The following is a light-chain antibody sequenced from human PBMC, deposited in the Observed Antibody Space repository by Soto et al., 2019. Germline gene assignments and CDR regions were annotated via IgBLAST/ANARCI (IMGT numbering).Light chain of an antibody. V-gene: IGLV2-14*01. CDR3: SSYAGSNNLV. CDR1: SSDVGGYNY. Sequence: QSVLTQPASVSGSPGQSITISCTGTSSDVGGYNYVSWYQQHPGKAPKLMIYEVSNRPSGVSNRFSGSKSGNTASLTISGLQAEDEADYYCSSYAGSNNLVFGTGTKVTVL. CDR2: EVS. J-gene: IGLJ1*01.